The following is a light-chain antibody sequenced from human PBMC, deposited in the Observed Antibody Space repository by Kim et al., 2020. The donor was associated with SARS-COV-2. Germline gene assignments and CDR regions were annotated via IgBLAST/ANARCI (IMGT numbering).Light chain of an antibody. CDR1: SLRSYY. CDR3: NSRDTSGERFV. Sequence: SSELTQDPAVSVALGQTVRITCQGDSLRSYYASWYQLKPGQAPVLVNYGQNNRPSGIPDRFSASSSGDTTSLTITGAQATDEADYYCNSRDTSGERFVFGAGTKVTVL. J-gene: IGLJ1*01. CDR2: GQN. V-gene: IGLV3-19*01.